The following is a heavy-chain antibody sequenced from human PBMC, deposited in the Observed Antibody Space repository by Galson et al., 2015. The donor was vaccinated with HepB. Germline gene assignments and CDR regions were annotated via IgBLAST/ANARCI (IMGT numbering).Heavy chain of an antibody. CDR2: IFSNDEK. D-gene: IGHD3-22*01. J-gene: IGHJ4*02. Sequence: PALVKPTQTLTLTCTVSGFSLSNARMGVSWIRQPPGKALEWLAHIFSNDEKSYSTSLKSRLTISKDTSKSQVALTMTNMDPVDTATYYCARIHDSSGYSPAPFDYWGQGTLVTVSS. CDR1: GFSLSNARMG. V-gene: IGHV2-26*01. CDR3: ARIHDSSGYSPAPFDY.